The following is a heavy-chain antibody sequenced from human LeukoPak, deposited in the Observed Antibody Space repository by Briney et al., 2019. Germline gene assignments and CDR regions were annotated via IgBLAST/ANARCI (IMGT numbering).Heavy chain of an antibody. CDR1: GFTFRTSS. J-gene: IGHJ3*02. D-gene: IGHD3-3*01. Sequence: GGSLRLSCAASGFTFRTSSMNWVRQAPGKGLEWVSSISGSSGYIYYADSVKGRFTISRDNAKNSLYLQMNSLRAEDTALYYCASRLEWYSDAFDIWGQGTMVTVSS. CDR2: ISGSSGYI. CDR3: ASRLEWYSDAFDI. V-gene: IGHV3-21*04.